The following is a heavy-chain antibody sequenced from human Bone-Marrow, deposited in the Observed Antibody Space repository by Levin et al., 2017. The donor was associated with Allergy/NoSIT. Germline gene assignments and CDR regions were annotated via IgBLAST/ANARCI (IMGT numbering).Heavy chain of an antibody. V-gene: IGHV3-30*03. D-gene: IGHD5-18*01. CDR2: ISYDGANK. J-gene: IGHJ3*02. CDR1: GFIFSCCA. CDR3: ARGVDAAIRGGYDI. Sequence: GESLKISCAASGFIFSCCAMHWVRQAPGKSLEWLAVISYDGANKFYADSVKDRLTISRDKSKNMVYVEMNSLRHEDTAVYYCARGVDAAIRGGYDIWGQGTMVAVSS.